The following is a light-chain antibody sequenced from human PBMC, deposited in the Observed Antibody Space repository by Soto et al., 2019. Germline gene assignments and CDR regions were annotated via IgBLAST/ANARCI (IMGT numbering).Light chain of an antibody. Sequence: DIQMTQSPSSVSASVGDRVTITCRASQAISMSLAWYQQIPGKDPKLLIYDASTLQSGVPSRFRGSGSLTDFSLTISSLQPEDYATYYCKQTYSFPLTFGGGNKVEIK. V-gene: IGKV1-12*01. CDR2: DAS. CDR1: QAISMS. J-gene: IGKJ4*01. CDR3: KQTYSFPLT.